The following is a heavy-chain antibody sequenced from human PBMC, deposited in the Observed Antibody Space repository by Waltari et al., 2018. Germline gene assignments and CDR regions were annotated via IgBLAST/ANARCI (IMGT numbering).Heavy chain of an antibody. J-gene: IGHJ5*02. D-gene: IGHD3-3*01. CDR2: IYTSGST. Sequence: QVQLQESGPGLVKPSETLSLTCTVSGGSLSSYYWSWFRQPPGQGLEWIGYIYTSGSTNYNPSLKSRVTISVDTSKNQFSLKLSSVTAADTAVYYCARVGENYDFWSGYENWFDPWGQGTLVTVSS. CDR1: GGSLSSYY. CDR3: ARVGENYDFWSGYENWFDP. V-gene: IGHV4-4*09.